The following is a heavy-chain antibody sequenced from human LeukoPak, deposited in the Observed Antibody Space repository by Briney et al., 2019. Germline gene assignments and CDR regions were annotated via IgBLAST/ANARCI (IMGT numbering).Heavy chain of an antibody. CDR3: ATVQVVTAIRLFDY. J-gene: IGHJ4*02. D-gene: IGHD2-21*02. Sequence: ASVKVSCKASGYTFTGYYMHWVRQAPGQGLEWMGIINPSGGSTSYAQKFQGRVTMTEDTSTDTAYMELSSLRSEDTAVYYCATVQVVTAIRLFDYWGQGTLVTVSS. V-gene: IGHV1-46*01. CDR1: GYTFTGYY. CDR2: INPSGGST.